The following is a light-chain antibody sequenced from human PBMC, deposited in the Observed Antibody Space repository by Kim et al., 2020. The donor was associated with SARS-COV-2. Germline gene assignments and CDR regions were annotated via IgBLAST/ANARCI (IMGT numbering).Light chain of an antibody. CDR2: DVN. J-gene: IGLJ2*01. Sequence: QSALTQPASVSGSPGQSITISCSGTNSDVGIYNLVSWFQHHPDKAPKLIIYDVNKRPSGVSDRFSGSKSANTASLTISGLQSEDEADYFCCSYAGRDAFVLFGGGTQLTVL. CDR1: NSDVGIYNL. V-gene: IGLV2-23*02. CDR3: CSYAGRDAFVL.